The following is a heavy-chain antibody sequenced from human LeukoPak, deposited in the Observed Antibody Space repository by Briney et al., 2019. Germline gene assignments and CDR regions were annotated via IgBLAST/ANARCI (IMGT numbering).Heavy chain of an antibody. D-gene: IGHD3-16*01. CDR1: GYSFTNYY. V-gene: IGHV1-46*01. CDR3: ARDQGRTADYVWGSYFDY. CDR2: INPNYGGT. Sequence: ASVTVSFKASGYSFTNYYFHWVRQAPGQGREWMGIINPNYGGTAYYQEFKGGGTLTRKTSTSTVYMELSSLKSEDTAVYFYARDQGRTADYVWGSYFDYWGQGALVTVSS. J-gene: IGHJ4*02.